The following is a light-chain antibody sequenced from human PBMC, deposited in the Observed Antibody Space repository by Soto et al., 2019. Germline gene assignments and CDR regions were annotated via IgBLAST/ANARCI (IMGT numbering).Light chain of an antibody. CDR1: QSINSW. Sequence: DVQMTQSPSTLSASVGDRVTITCRASQSINSWLAWYQQKPGKAPKLLIYDASTLQSGVPSRFSGSASGTQFTLSISSLQPDDFATYYCHQYNNYPYTFGQGTKLEI. CDR2: DAS. V-gene: IGKV1-5*01. J-gene: IGKJ2*01. CDR3: HQYNNYPYT.